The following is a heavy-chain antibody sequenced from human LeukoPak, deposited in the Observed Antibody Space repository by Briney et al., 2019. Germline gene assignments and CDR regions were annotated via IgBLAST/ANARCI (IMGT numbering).Heavy chain of an antibody. Sequence: GGSLRLSCEASGFTFSSYWMNWGRQAPGEGLEWVASINHNGNVNYYVDSVKRRFTISRDNAKNSLYLQMSNLRAEDTAVYFCARWGGLDVWGQGATVTVSS. D-gene: IGHD1-26*01. CDR2: INHNGNVN. CDR1: GFTFSSYW. J-gene: IGHJ6*02. V-gene: IGHV3-7*03. CDR3: ARWGGLDV.